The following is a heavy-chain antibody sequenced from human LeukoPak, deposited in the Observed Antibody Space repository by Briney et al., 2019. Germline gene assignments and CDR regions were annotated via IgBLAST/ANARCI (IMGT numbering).Heavy chain of an antibody. Sequence: ASVKVSCKASGYIFTSYGISWVRQAPGQGLEWMGWISAYNGNTNYAQKLQGRVTMTTDTSTSTAYMELRSLRSDDTAVYYCARAKYYYDSSGSRTAFDIWGQGTMVTVSS. CDR1: GYIFTSYG. J-gene: IGHJ3*02. D-gene: IGHD3-22*01. CDR2: ISAYNGNT. V-gene: IGHV1-18*01. CDR3: ARAKYYYDSSGSRTAFDI.